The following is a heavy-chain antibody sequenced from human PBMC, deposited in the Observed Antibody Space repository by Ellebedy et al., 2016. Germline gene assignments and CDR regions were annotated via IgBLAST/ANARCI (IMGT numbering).Heavy chain of an antibody. CDR2: IKSDGTNT. CDR3: EKEVGPDPFFDS. D-gene: IGHD1-26*01. J-gene: IGHJ4*02. V-gene: IGHV3-23*03. CDR1: GFTFSTYG. Sequence: GESLKISCAASGFTFSTYGMSWVRQAPGKGLEWVSTIKSDGTNTHYADSVQGRFTIPRDNSKDMLYLQMGSLRAEDTAIYYCEKEVGPDPFFDSWGQGTLVTVSS.